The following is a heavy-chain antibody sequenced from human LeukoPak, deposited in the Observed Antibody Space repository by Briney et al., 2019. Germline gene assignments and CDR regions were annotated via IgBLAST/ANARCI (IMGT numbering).Heavy chain of an antibody. CDR3: AKDRTGVRINYYDSSGYYSLGAFDI. CDR1: GFTFSSYA. Sequence: GGSLRLSCAASGFTFSSYAMHWVRQAPGKGLEWVAVISYDGSNKYYADSVKGRFTISRDNSKNTLYLQMNSLRAEDTAVYYCAKDRTGVRINYYDSSGYYSLGAFDIWGQGTMVTVSS. CDR2: ISYDGSNK. D-gene: IGHD3-22*01. J-gene: IGHJ3*02. V-gene: IGHV3-30*04.